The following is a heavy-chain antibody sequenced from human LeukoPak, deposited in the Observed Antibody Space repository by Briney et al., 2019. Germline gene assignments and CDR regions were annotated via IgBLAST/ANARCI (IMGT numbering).Heavy chain of an antibody. J-gene: IGHJ4*02. CDR3: AKTRPLDSSSWSHGDY. CDR2: ISGSGDST. CDR1: GFTFDNYA. D-gene: IGHD6-13*01. V-gene: IGHV3-23*01. Sequence: GGSLRLSCAASGFTFDNYAMSWVRQAPGKGLEWVSAISGSGDSTYYGDSVKGRFTISRDNSKNTLYLQMNSLRAEDTAVYYCAKTRPLDSSSWSHGDYWGQGTLVTVSS.